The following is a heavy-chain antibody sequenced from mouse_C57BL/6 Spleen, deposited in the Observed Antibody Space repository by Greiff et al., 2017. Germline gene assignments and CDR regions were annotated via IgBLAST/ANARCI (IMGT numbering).Heavy chain of an antibody. J-gene: IGHJ2*01. CDR2: INPNYGTT. CDR1: GYSFTDYN. CDR3: ARGGYYGSSWGYFDY. V-gene: IGHV1-39*01. D-gene: IGHD1-1*01. Sequence: HVKQSGPELVKPGASVKISCKASGYSFTDYNMNWVKQSNGKSLEWIGVINPNYGTTSYNQKFKGKATLTVDQSSSTAYMQLNSLTSEDSAVYYCARGGYYGSSWGYFDYWGQGTTLTVSS.